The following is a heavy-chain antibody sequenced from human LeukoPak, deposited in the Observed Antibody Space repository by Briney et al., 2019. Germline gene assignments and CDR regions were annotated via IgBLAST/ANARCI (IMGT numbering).Heavy chain of an antibody. CDR3: ARHLGT. D-gene: IGHD3/OR15-3a*01. Sequence: PSETLSLTCTVSGGCISSSYYYWGWIRQPSGKGLEWIGSIYYSGSTYYNPSLKSRVTISVDTSKNQFSLKLRSVTAADTAVYYCARHLGTWGQGTLVTVSS. V-gene: IGHV4-39*01. CDR1: GGCISSSYYY. J-gene: IGHJ4*02. CDR2: IYYSGST.